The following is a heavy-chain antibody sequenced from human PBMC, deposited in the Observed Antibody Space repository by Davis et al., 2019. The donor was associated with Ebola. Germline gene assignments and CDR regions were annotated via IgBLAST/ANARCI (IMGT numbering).Heavy chain of an antibody. D-gene: IGHD4-17*01. J-gene: IGHJ4*02. V-gene: IGHV3-23*01. CDR2: IRGCGGNT. CDR1: GFTFSSYW. CDR3: AKDLYGDYKDDY. Sequence: GESLKISCAASGFTFSSYWMSWVRQAPGKGLEWVSLIRGCGGNTYYADSVKGRFTISRDNSKNTLYLQMNSLRAEDTAVYYCAKDLYGDYKDDYWGQGTLVTVSS.